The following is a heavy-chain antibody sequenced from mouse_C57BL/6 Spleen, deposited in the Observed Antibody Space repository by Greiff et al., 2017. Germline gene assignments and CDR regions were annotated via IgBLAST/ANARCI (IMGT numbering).Heavy chain of an antibody. CDR1: GYTFTSYW. CDR3: ARGGTTVVATRYYED. J-gene: IGHJ2*01. CDR2: IDPSDSYT. V-gene: IGHV1-50*01. Sequence: QVQLQQPGAELVKPGASVKLSCKASGYTFTSYWMQWVKQRPGQGLEWIGEIDPSDSYTNYNQKFKGKATLTVDTSSSTAYMQLSSLTSEDSAVYYCARGGTTVVATRYYEDWGKGTTLTVST. D-gene: IGHD1-1*01.